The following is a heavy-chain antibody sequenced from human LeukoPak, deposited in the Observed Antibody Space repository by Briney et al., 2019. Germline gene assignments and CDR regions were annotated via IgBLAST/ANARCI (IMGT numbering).Heavy chain of an antibody. CDR3: AKRSYCFGAACLFDP. CDR1: GFTFSSYA. CDR2: ISGSAERT. J-gene: IGHJ5*02. D-gene: IGHD2-15*01. Sequence: PGGSLRLSCAASGFTFSSYAMTWVRQAPGKGLEWVSAISGSAERTYYADSVKGRFTISRDNSKSTLYLQMSSLRAEDTAVYYCAKRSYCFGAACLFDPWGQGTLVTVSS. V-gene: IGHV3-23*01.